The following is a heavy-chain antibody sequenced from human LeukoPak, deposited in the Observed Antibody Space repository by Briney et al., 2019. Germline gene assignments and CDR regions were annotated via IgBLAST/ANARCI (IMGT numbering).Heavy chain of an antibody. Sequence: GGSLRLSCAASGFIFSSYEMNWVRQAPGKGPEWISYISSSTGGVIYYTDSVKGRFTISRDNTKNSLYLQMNSLRAEDTAVYYCAGGQGWTIDSWGQRTLVTVSS. CDR2: ISSSTGGVI. CDR1: GFIFSSYE. J-gene: IGHJ5*01. CDR3: AGGQGWTIDS. V-gene: IGHV3-48*03. D-gene: IGHD2-15*01.